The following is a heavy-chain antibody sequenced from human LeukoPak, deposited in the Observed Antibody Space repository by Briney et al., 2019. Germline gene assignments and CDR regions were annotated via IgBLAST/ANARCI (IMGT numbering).Heavy chain of an antibody. J-gene: IGHJ4*02. CDR1: GGSFSDYY. D-gene: IGHD5-24*01. CDR2: INHSGST. V-gene: IGHV4-34*01. CDR3: ARGRRRDGYKTDY. Sequence: PSETLSLTCAVYGGSFSDYYWSWIRQPPEKGLEWIGEINHSGSTNYNPSLKSRVSISVDTSKNQFSLKLSSVTAADTAVYYCARGRRRDGYKTDYWGQGTLVTVSS.